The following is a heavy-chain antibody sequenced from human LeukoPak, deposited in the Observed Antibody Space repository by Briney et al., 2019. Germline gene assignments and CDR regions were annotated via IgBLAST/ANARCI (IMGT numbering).Heavy chain of an antibody. J-gene: IGHJ5*02. V-gene: IGHV3-73*01. CDR1: GFTFSDSA. Sequence: GGSLRLSCAASGFTFSDSAVHWVRQASGKGLEWVGHIRSKHNSHATEYRASVKGRFTISSDDSKNTAYLQMNSLKTEDTAVYYCTTGIAADDPWGQGTLVTVSS. CDR3: TTGIAADDP. D-gene: IGHD6-13*01. CDR2: IRSKHNSHAT.